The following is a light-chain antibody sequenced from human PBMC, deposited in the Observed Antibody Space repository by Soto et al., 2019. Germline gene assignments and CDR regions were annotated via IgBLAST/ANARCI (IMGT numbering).Light chain of an antibody. V-gene: IGKV3-15*01. J-gene: IGKJ5*01. Sequence: EIVLPQSPVTLSVSPGVGATLXYRTSQNIRTKLAWYQQKPGQAPRLLISGASTRATGIPVRFSGSGSGTEFALVISSLQSEDFAVYYCQQYENWPSITFGQGTRLEI. CDR2: GAS. CDR1: QNIRTK. CDR3: QQYENWPSIT.